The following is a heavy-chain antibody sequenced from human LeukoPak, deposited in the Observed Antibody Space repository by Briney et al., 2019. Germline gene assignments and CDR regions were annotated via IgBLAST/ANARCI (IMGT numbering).Heavy chain of an antibody. D-gene: IGHD3-10*01. V-gene: IGHV3-15*01. CDR3: TGESDYYYGMDV. CDR2: IKSKTDGGTT. CDR1: GFTFRNAW. J-gene: IGHJ6*02. Sequence: GGSLRLSCAASGFTFRNAWMSWVRQAPGKGLEWVGRIKSKTDGGTTDYAAPVKGRFTISRDDSKNTLYLQMNSLKTEDTAVYYCTGESDYYYGMDVWGQGTTVTVSS.